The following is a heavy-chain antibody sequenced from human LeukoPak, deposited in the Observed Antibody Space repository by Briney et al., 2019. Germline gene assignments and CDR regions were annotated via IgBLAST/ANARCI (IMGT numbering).Heavy chain of an antibody. V-gene: IGHV4-39*01. D-gene: IGHD2/OR15-2a*01. J-gene: IGHJ4*02. CDR2: IYYTGST. CDR1: GGSISSNNYY. Sequence: SETLSLTCTVSGGSISSNNYYWAWIRQPPGKGLEWIANIYYTGSTYYDPSLKNRVTISVDTSKNQFSLKVMSLTAADTAVYYCASLKVPGHFDYWGQGTLVTLSS. CDR3: ASLKVPGHFDY.